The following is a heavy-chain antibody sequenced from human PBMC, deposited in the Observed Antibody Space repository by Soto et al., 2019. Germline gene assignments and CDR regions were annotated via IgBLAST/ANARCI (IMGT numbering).Heavy chain of an antibody. Sequence: GASVKVSCEASGYTFFTYGITWVRQANGQGLEWMGWISTYDGNTDYAQKLQGRVTMTTDTSTRTAYMELSSLRSEDTAVYYCAQADCSGGSCYSAFDIWGQGTMVTVSS. CDR1: GYTFFTYG. CDR3: AQADCSGGSCYSAFDI. CDR2: ISTYDGNT. V-gene: IGHV1-18*01. D-gene: IGHD2-15*01. J-gene: IGHJ3*02.